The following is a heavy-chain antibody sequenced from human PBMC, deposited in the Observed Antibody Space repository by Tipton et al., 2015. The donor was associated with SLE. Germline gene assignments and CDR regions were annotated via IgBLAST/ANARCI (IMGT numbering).Heavy chain of an antibody. D-gene: IGHD6-19*01. CDR3: ARVRSGWYAVY. V-gene: IGHV4-30-2*05. Sequence: TLSLTCAVSGGSISSGGYSWSWIRQPPGKGLEWIGYIYHSGSTYYNPPLKSRVTISVDTSKNQFSLKLSSVTAADTAVYYCARVRSGWYAVYWGQGTLVTVSS. CDR2: IYHSGST. CDR1: GGSISSGGYS. J-gene: IGHJ4*02.